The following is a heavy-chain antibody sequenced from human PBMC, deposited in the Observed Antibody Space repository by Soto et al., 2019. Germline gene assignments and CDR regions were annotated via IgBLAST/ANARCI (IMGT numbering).Heavy chain of an antibody. CDR1: GGSINSGAYF. Sequence: PSETLSLTCTVSGGSINSGAYFWNWIRQLPGKGLEWIGYISYSGGTYYNPSLKSRITISVDTSKNQFSLNLRSVTAADTAVYYCARDLGGTSFRYWVPWGQGTLVTVSS. CDR3: ARDLGGTSFRYWVP. D-gene: IGHD5-18*01. CDR2: ISYSGGT. J-gene: IGHJ5*02. V-gene: IGHV4-31*03.